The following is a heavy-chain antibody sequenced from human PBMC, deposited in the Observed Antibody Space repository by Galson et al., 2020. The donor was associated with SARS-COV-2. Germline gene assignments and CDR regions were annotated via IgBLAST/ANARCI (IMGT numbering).Heavy chain of an antibody. CDR2: IYYSGST. Sequence: TLSLTCTVSGGSISSSSYYWGWIRQPPGKGLEWIGSIYYSGSTYYNPSLKSRVTISVDTSKNQFSLKLSSVTAADTAVYYCARLSIGVWWSYRQGFDYWGQGTLVTVSA. CDR3: ARLSIGVWWSYRQGFDY. V-gene: IGHV4-39*07. CDR1: GGSISSSSYY. J-gene: IGHJ4*02. D-gene: IGHD3-16*02.